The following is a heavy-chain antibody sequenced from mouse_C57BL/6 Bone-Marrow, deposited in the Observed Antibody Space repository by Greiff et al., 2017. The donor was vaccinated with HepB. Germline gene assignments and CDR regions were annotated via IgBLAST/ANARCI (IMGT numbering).Heavy chain of an antibody. Sequence: QVQLQQSGAELVRPGTSVKMSCKASGYTFTNYWIGWAKQRPGHGLEWIGDIYPGGGYTNYNEKFKGKATLTADKSSSTADMQFSSLTSEDSAIYYCARGREGYYLHYFDYWGQGTTLTVSS. CDR1: GYTFTNYW. V-gene: IGHV1-63*01. CDR2: IYPGGGYT. J-gene: IGHJ2*01. CDR3: ARGREGYYLHYFDY. D-gene: IGHD2-3*01.